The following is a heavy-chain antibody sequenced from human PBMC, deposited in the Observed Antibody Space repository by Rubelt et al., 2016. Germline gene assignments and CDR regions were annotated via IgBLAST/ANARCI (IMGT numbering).Heavy chain of an antibody. Sequence: QLQLQESGPGLVKPSETLSLTCTVSGGSISSSSYYWGWIRQPPGKGLEWIGIISYSGSTYYNPSLKSRVTISVDKSKNQFSLRLTSVTAADTAVYYCARVNRYYFDYWGQGTLVTVSS. CDR3: ARVNRYYFDY. CDR1: GGSISSSSYY. CDR2: ISYSGST. V-gene: IGHV4-39*07. J-gene: IGHJ4*02.